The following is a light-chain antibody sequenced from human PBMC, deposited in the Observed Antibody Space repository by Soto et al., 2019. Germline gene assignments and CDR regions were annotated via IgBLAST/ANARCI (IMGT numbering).Light chain of an antibody. J-gene: IGKJ3*01. V-gene: IGKV4-1*01. CDR2: WAS. CDR1: QSVLYSSNNKNY. Sequence: DIVMTQSPDSLAVSLGERATINCKSSQSVLYSSNNKNYLAWYQQKPGQPPKLLLYWASTRESGVPDRFSGSGSGTDFTLTISIRQAEDVAVYYCQQYYSTRFTFGPGTKVDIK. CDR3: QQYYSTRFT.